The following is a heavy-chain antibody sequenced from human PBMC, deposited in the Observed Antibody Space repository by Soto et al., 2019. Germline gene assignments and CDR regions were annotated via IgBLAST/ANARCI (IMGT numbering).Heavy chain of an antibody. V-gene: IGHV1-69*12. CDR1: GGTFSSYA. CDR3: ARRGMTSSYGYFDL. D-gene: IGHD1-20*01. Sequence: QVQLVQSGAEVKKPGSSVKVSCKASGGTFSSYAISWVRQAPGQGLEWMGGIIPIFGTANYAQKFQGRVTXXAXEFXSTAYMALSSLRSEDTAVYYCARRGMTSSYGYFDLWGRGTLVTVSS. CDR2: IIPIFGTA. J-gene: IGHJ2*01.